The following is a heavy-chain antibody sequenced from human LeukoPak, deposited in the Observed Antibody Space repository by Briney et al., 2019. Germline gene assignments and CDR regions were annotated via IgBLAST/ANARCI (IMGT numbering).Heavy chain of an antibody. D-gene: IGHD6-19*01. J-gene: IGHJ3*02. CDR3: AKAVAGTPNDAFDI. Sequence: GGSLRLSCAASGFTFRSYEMNWVRQAPGKGLEWVSTISGSGGSTYYADSVKGRFTISRDNSKNTLYLQMNSLRAEDTAVYYCAKAVAGTPNDAFDIWGQGTMVTVSS. CDR2: ISGSGGST. CDR1: GFTFRSYE. V-gene: IGHV3-23*01.